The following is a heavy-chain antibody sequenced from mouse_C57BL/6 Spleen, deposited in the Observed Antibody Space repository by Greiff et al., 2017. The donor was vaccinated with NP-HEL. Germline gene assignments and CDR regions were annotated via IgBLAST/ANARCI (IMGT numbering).Heavy chain of an antibody. CDR1: GFTFSSYA. CDR2: ISSGGDYI. J-gene: IGHJ2*01. CDR3: TRVVLPYYFDY. D-gene: IGHD1-1*01. V-gene: IGHV5-9-1*02. Sequence: EVHLVESGEGLVKPGGSLKLSCAASGFTFSSYAMSWVRQTPEKRLEWVAYISSGGDYIYYADTVKGRFTISRDNARNTLYLQMSSLKSEDTAMYYCTRVVLPYYFDYWGQGTTLTVSS.